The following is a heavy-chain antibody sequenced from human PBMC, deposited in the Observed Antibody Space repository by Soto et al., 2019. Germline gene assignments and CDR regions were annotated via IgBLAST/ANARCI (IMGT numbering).Heavy chain of an antibody. CDR1: GFTFSNYW. J-gene: IGHJ4*02. Sequence: EVQLVESGGGLVQPGGSLRLSCAASGFTFSNYWMHWVRQAPGEGLVWVSRIKTDGSSTSYADSVKGRFTISRDNAKNTMYLQMNSLRAEDMAVYYCARVGVGHYEFDYWGQGTLVTVSS. D-gene: IGHD3-16*01. CDR3: ARVGVGHYEFDY. CDR2: IKTDGSST. V-gene: IGHV3-74*01.